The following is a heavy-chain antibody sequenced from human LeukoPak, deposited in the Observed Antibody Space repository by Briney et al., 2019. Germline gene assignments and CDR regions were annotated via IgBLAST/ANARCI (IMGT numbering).Heavy chain of an antibody. Sequence: GGSLRLSCAASGFTVSSNYMNWVHQAPGKGLEWVSVIYSGGSTYYADSVKGRFTISRDNSKNTLYLQMNSLRAEDTAVYYCAGTYYYDKGAFDIWGQGTMVTVSS. J-gene: IGHJ3*02. CDR3: AGTYYYDKGAFDI. CDR1: GFTVSSNY. D-gene: IGHD3-22*01. CDR2: IYSGGST. V-gene: IGHV3-53*01.